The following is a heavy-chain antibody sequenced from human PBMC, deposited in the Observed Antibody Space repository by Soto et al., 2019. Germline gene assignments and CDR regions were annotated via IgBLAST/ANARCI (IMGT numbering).Heavy chain of an antibody. CDR1: GFTFSSYC. D-gene: IGHD2-2*01. CDR3: ARDVYLGFCTGTNCQPY. J-gene: IGHJ4*01. Sequence: GGSLRLSCAASGFTFSSYCMIWVRQAPGKGLEWVANIKQDGSEKYYVDSVKGRFTISRDNSKNSLFLQMSSLRAEDTAVYYCARDVYLGFCTGTNCQPYWGHGTLVTVSS. CDR2: IKQDGSEK. V-gene: IGHV3-7*01.